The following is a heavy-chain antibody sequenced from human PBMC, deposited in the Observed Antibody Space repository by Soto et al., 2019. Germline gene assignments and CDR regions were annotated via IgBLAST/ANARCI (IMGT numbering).Heavy chain of an antibody. V-gene: IGHV1-69*13. CDR3: ARSVGYDFWSGYREVNWFDP. CDR2: IIPIFGTA. J-gene: IGHJ5*02. CDR1: GGTFSSYA. D-gene: IGHD3-3*01. Sequence: SVKVSCKASGGTFSSYAISWVRQAPGQGLEWMGGIIPIFGTANYAQKFQGRVTITADESTSTAYMELSSLRSEDTAVYYCARSVGYDFWSGYREVNWFDPWGQGTLVTVSS.